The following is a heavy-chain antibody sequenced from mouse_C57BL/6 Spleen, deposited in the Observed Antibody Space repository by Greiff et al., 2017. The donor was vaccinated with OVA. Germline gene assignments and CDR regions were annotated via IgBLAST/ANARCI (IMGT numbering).Heavy chain of an antibody. CDR2: IYWDDDK. J-gene: IGHJ4*01. Sequence: LKVCGPGILQSSQTLSLTCSFSGFSLSTSGMGVSWIRQPSGKGLEWLAHIYWDDDKRYNPSLKSRLTISKDTSRNQVFLKITSVDTADTATYYCARRDDYDGYYYAMDYWGQGTSVTVSS. D-gene: IGHD2-4*01. CDR3: ARRDDYDGYYYAMDY. V-gene: IGHV8-12*01. CDR1: GFSLSTSGMG.